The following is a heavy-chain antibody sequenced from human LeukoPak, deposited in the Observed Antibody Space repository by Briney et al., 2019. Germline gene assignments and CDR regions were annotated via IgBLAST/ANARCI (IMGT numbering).Heavy chain of an antibody. CDR3: AKRSEGAICFSACWFDP. CDR2: ISGSGGST. D-gene: IGHD1-26*01. Sequence: PGGSLRLSCAASGFTFSSYAMSWVRQAPGKGLEWVSAISGSGGSTYYADSVKGRFTISRDNSKNTLYLQMNSLRAEDTAVYYCAKRSEGAICFSACWFDPWGQGTLVTVSS. V-gene: IGHV3-23*01. CDR1: GFTFSSYA. J-gene: IGHJ5*02.